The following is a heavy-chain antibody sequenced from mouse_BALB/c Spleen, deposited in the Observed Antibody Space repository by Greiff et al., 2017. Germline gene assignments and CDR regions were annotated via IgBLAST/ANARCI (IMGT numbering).Heavy chain of an antibody. CDR2: INPSNGGT. V-gene: IGHV1S81*02. Sequence: QVHVKQSGAELVKPGASVKLSCKASGYTFTSYYMYWVKQRPGQGLEWIGEINPSNGGTNFNEKFKSKATLTVDKSSSTAYMQLSSLTSEDSAVYYCTRKGHYYGNPWFAYWGQGTLVTVS. D-gene: IGHD2-1*01. CDR1: GYTFTSYY. J-gene: IGHJ3*01. CDR3: TRKGHYYGNPWFAY.